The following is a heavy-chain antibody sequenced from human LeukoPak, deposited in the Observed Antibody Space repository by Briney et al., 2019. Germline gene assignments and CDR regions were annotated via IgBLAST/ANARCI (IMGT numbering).Heavy chain of an antibody. CDR2: INPNSGGT. Sequence: ASVKVFCKASGYTFTGYYMRWVRQAPGQGLEWMGWINPNSGGTNYAQKFQGRVTMTRDTSISTAYMELSRLRSDDTAVYYCARDLPLTVTTSDYWGQGTLVTVSS. V-gene: IGHV1-2*02. CDR3: ARDLPLTVTTSDY. D-gene: IGHD4-17*01. CDR1: GYTFTGYY. J-gene: IGHJ4*02.